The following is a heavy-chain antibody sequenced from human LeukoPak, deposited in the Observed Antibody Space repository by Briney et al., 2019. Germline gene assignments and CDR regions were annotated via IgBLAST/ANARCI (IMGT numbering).Heavy chain of an antibody. V-gene: IGHV3-21*04. Sequence: GGSLRLSCAASGFTFSSYSMNWVRQAPGKGLEWVSSISSSSTYIYYADSVKGRFTISRDNAKNSLYLQMNSLRGEDTAVYYCARVLDYYGSGTRDFDYWGQGTLVTVSS. CDR2: ISSSSTYI. CDR1: GFTFSSYS. D-gene: IGHD3-10*01. CDR3: ARVLDYYGSGTRDFDY. J-gene: IGHJ4*02.